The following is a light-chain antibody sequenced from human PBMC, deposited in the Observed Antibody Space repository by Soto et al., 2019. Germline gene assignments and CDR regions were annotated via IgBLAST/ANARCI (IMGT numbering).Light chain of an antibody. V-gene: IGLV2-8*01. CDR1: SSDVGGYNY. CDR2: EVS. CDR3: SSYAGSNNLV. J-gene: IGLJ1*01. Sequence: QSALTQPPSASGSRGQSVTISCTGTSSDVGGYNYVSWYQQHPGKAPKVLIYEVSKWPSGVPDRFSGSKSGNTASLTVSGLQAEVEADYYCSSYAGSNNLVFGTGTKVTVL.